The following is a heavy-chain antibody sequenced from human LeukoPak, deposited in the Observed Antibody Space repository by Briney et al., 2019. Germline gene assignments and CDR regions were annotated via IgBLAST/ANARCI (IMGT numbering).Heavy chain of an antibody. D-gene: IGHD3-22*01. CDR3: ARGGYDGSGYYSSIFDY. CDR2: ISSSSSYI. CDR1: GFTFSSYS. J-gene: IGHJ4*02. Sequence: PGGSLRLSCAASGFTFSSYSMNWVRQAPGKGLEWVSSISSSSSYIYYADSVKGRFTISRDNAKNSLYLQMNSLRAEDTAVYYCARGGYDGSGYYSSIFDYWGQGTLVTVSS. V-gene: IGHV3-21*01.